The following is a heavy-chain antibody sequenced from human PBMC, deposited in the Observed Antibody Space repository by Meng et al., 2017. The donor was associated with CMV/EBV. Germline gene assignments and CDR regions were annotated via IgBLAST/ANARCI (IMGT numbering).Heavy chain of an antibody. CDR2: INPSDGNT. Sequence: ASVKVSCKSSGYTFTTYYMNWVRQAPGQGLEWMGIINPSDGNTKYAQKFQGRVTLTRDTSTSTVYMELGSLRSEDTAVYYCARVGGVVPAYYYGMDVWGQGTTVTVS. D-gene: IGHD2-2*01. J-gene: IGHJ6*02. CDR3: ARVGGVVPAYYYGMDV. CDR1: GYTFTTYY. V-gene: IGHV1-46*01.